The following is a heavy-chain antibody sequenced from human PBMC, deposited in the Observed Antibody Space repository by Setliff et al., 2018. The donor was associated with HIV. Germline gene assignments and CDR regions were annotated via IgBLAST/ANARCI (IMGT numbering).Heavy chain of an antibody. Sequence: SVKVSCKASGGTFSSYAISWVRRAPGQGPEWMGAIIPIFGTTKYAQRFQGRVTITADASTNTAYMELSSLRSEDTAVYYCATNREQLTMTYYYYYMDVWGKGTTVTVSS. CDR3: ATNREQLTMTYYYYYMDV. CDR2: IIPIFGTT. V-gene: IGHV1-69*13. J-gene: IGHJ6*03. CDR1: GGTFSSYA. D-gene: IGHD6-13*01.